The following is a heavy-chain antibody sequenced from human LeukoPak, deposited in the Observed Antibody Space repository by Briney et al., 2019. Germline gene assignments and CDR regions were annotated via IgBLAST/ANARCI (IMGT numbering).Heavy chain of an antibody. V-gene: IGHV1-58*02. CDR1: GFTFTSSA. CDR2: IVVGSGNT. J-gene: IGHJ4*02. D-gene: IGHD3-22*01. CDR3: AARGDSSGYLYGH. Sequence: ASVKVSCKASGFTFTSSAMQWVRQARGQRLEWIGWIVVGSGNTNYAQKFQERVTITRDMSTSTAYMELSSLRSEDTAVYYCAARGDSSGYLYGHWGQGTLVTVSS.